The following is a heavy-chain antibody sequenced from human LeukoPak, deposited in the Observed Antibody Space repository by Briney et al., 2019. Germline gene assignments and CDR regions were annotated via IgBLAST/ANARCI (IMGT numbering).Heavy chain of an antibody. V-gene: IGHV3-33*01. J-gene: IGHJ4*02. CDR2: IWYDGTKK. D-gene: IGHD2-8*01. CDR3: AREMGFIQDLDY. Sequence: GRSLRLSCAASGFTFSSCGLHWVRQAQGKGLEWVAVIWYDGTKKYYADSVRGRFTISRDNAKDSLYLQMNSLRAEDTAVYYCAREMGFIQDLDYWGQGTLVTVSS. CDR1: GFTFSSCG.